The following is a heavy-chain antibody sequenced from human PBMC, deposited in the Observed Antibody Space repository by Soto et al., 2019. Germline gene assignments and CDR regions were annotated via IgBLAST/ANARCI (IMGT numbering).Heavy chain of an antibody. J-gene: IGHJ4*02. CDR2: IIPIFGTA. CDR1: GCTFSSYA. Sequence: SVKVSCNASGCTFSSYAISWVRQSPVQGLEWMGGIIPIFGTADYAQKFQGRVTITADESTSTAYMELSSLRSEDTAVYYCARDRRYYDSSGPFDYWGQGTLVTVSS. V-gene: IGHV1-69*13. CDR3: ARDRRYYDSSGPFDY. D-gene: IGHD3-22*01.